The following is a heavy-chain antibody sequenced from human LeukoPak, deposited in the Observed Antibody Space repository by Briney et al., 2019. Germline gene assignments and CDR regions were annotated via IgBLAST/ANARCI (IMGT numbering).Heavy chain of an antibody. Sequence: GGSLRLSCVASGFTFNNFEMSWVRQAPGKGLEWVSYISSSGSIRYYSDSVKGRFTISRDNAENSLSLQMDTLRVEDTGFYYCARQAYGSGWFWGQGIMVIVSS. V-gene: IGHV3-48*03. D-gene: IGHD6-19*01. CDR3: ARQAYGSGWF. J-gene: IGHJ4*02. CDR2: ISSSGSIR. CDR1: GFTFNNFE.